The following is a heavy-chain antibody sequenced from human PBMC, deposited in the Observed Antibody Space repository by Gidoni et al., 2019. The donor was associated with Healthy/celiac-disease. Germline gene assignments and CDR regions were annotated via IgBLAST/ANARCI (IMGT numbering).Heavy chain of an antibody. CDR1: GSPLRRHA. D-gene: IGHD3-22*01. J-gene: IGHJ4*02. CDR2: IIPIFGTA. Sequence: QGQPVPSWAGGKEPWSSVKVPCKGSGSPLRRHAISWVRQAPGQGLEWMGGIIPIFGTANYAQKFQGRVTITADESTSTAYMELSSLRSEDTAVYYCARFPAYDSSGYCFDYWGQGTLVTVSS. CDR3: ARFPAYDSSGYCFDY. V-gene: IGHV1-69*01.